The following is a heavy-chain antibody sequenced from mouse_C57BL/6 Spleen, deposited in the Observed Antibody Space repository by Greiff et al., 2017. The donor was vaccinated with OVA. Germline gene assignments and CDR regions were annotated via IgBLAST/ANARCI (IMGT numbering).Heavy chain of an antibody. V-gene: IGHV14-4*01. Sequence: EVKLMESGAELVRPGASVKLSCTASGFNIKDDYMHWVKQRPEQGLEWIGWIDPENGDTEYASKFQGKATITADTSSNTAYLQLSSLTSEDTAVYYCVHYYGSSYYFDYWGQGTTLTVSS. CDR2: IDPENGDT. CDR3: VHYYGSSYYFDY. CDR1: GFNIKDDY. D-gene: IGHD1-1*01. J-gene: IGHJ2*01.